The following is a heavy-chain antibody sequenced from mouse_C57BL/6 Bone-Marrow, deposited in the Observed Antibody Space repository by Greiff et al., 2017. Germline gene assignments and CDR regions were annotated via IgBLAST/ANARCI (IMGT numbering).Heavy chain of an antibody. D-gene: IGHD1-1*01. J-gene: IGHJ2*01. V-gene: IGHV6-6*01. Sequence: EVHLVESGGGLVQPGGSMKLSCAASGFTFSDAWMDWVRQCPEKGLEWVAESRNKANNHETDYAESVKGRFTISRDDSKSSVYLQVTSLRAEATGINYCTRDGSSSVDYWGQGTTLTVSS. CDR2: SRNKANNHET. CDR3: TRDGSSSVDY. CDR1: GFTFSDAW.